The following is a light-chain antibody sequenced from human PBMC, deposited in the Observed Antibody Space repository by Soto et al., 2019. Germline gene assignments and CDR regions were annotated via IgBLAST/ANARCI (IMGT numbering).Light chain of an antibody. Sequence: QSVLTQPPSASGTPGQRVTISCSGSSSNVGINTVNWYQQVPGTAPKLLIYNNSQRPSGVPDRFSGSKSGTSASLAISGLQSEDEADYFCAAWDDSLNGVVLGGGTKLTVL. J-gene: IGLJ2*01. V-gene: IGLV1-44*01. CDR1: SSNVGINT. CDR3: AAWDDSLNGVV. CDR2: NNS.